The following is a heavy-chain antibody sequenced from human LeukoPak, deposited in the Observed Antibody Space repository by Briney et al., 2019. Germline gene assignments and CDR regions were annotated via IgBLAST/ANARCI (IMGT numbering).Heavy chain of an antibody. CDR3: ARDGRAVGDY. J-gene: IGHJ4*02. Sequence: GASVKVSCKASGYTFIGNYMHWVRQAPGQGLEWMGWISAYNGNTNYAQKLQGRVTMTTDTSTSTAYMELRSLRSDDTAVYYCARDGRAVGDYWGQGTLVTVSS. V-gene: IGHV1-18*04. CDR1: GYTFIGNY. D-gene: IGHD4-23*01. CDR2: ISAYNGNT.